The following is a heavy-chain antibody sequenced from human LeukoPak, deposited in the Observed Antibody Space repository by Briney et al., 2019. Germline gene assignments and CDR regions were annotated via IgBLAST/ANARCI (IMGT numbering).Heavy chain of an antibody. CDR1: GYTFTGYY. V-gene: IGHV1-2*02. Sequence: ASVKVSCKASGYTFTGYYMHWVRQAPGQGLEWMGWINPNSGGTNYAQKFQGRVTMTRDTSISTAYMELSRLRSDDTAVYYCAKEPLRFLEWSSLNGDWYFDLWGRGTLVTVSS. D-gene: IGHD3-3*01. J-gene: IGHJ2*01. CDR2: INPNSGGT. CDR3: AKEPLRFLEWSSLNGDWYFDL.